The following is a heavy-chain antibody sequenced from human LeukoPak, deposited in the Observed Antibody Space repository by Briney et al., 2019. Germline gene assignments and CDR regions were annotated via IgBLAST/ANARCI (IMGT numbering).Heavy chain of an antibody. D-gene: IGHD3-22*01. V-gene: IGHV3-7*04. CDR3: AREISPDDYFDSHKCYYDAFDI. Sequence: GGSLRLSCAAAGFILSGYWMTWVRQGPGKGLEWVANINRDGGQRSYVDSVKGRFAISRDNAKNSLYLQMSSLKTEDTAVYYCAREISPDDYFDSHKCYYDAFDIWGQGTLVTVSS. J-gene: IGHJ3*02. CDR2: INRDGGQR. CDR1: GFILSGYW.